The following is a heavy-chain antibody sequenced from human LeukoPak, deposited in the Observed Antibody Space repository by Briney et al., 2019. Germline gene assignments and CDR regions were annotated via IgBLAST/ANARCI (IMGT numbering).Heavy chain of an antibody. CDR2: IKQDGSEK. CDR1: GFTLSSYW. J-gene: IGHJ6*02. CDR3: ARGSSGWYSGYYYYGMDV. D-gene: IGHD6-19*01. V-gene: IGHV3-7*01. Sequence: GGSLRLSCAASGFTLSSYWMSWVRQAPGKGLEWVANIKQDGSEKYYVDSVKGRFSIARDNAKNSLYLQMNSLRAEDTAVYDCARGSSGWYSGYYYYGMDVWGQGTTVTVSS.